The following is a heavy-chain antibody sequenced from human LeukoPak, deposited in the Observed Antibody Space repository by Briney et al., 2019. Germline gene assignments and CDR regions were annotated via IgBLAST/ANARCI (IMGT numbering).Heavy chain of an antibody. Sequence: GGSLRLSCAASGFTFSSYWMSWVRQAPGKGLEWVANIKQDGSEKYYVDSVKGRFTISRDNAKNSLYLQMNSLRAEDTAVYYCARERGYCSSSTCSTSDAFDMWGQGTMVTVSS. CDR2: IKQDGSEK. D-gene: IGHD2-2*02. CDR1: GFTFSSYW. V-gene: IGHV3-7*01. J-gene: IGHJ3*02. CDR3: ARERGYCSSSTCSTSDAFDM.